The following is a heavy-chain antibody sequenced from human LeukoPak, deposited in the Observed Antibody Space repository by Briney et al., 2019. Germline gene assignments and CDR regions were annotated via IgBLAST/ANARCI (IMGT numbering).Heavy chain of an antibody. Sequence: SETLSLTCTVSGGSISSYYWNWIRQPPGKGLEWIGYIYYSGSTNYNPSLKSRVTISVDTSNNQFSLKLNSVTAADTAVYYCARARDGYNFYFDYWGQGTLVTVSS. V-gene: IGHV4-59*01. CDR1: GGSISSYY. J-gene: IGHJ4*02. CDR3: ARARDGYNFYFDY. D-gene: IGHD5-24*01. CDR2: IYYSGST.